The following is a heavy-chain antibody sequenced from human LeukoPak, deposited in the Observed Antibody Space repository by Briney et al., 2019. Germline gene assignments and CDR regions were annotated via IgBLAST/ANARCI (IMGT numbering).Heavy chain of an antibody. J-gene: IGHJ5*02. Sequence: GASVRVSCKASGYTCTSYGISWVRPAPGQGLEWMGWIGAYNDNRNYAQKLQGRVTMTTDTSTSTAYMELRSLRSDDTAEYYCARGSRNIVVVPAAMGEGFDPWGQGTLVTVSS. CDR1: GYTCTSYG. CDR2: IGAYNDNR. D-gene: IGHD2-2*01. CDR3: ARGSRNIVVVPAAMGEGFDP. V-gene: IGHV1-18*01.